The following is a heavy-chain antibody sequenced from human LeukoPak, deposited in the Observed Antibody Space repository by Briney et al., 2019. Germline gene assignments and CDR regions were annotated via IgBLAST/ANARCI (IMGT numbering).Heavy chain of an antibody. CDR3: ARDPGPVGYCGGGSCYGY. D-gene: IGHD2-15*01. J-gene: IGHJ4*02. CDR2: IYSGGST. V-gene: IGHV3-53*01. CDR1: GFTVSSNY. Sequence: GGSLRLSCAASGFTVSSNYMSWVRQAPGKGLEWDSVIYSGGSTYYADSVKGRFTISRDNSKNTLYLQMNSLRAEDTAVYYCARDPGPVGYCGGGSCYGYWGQGTLVTVSS.